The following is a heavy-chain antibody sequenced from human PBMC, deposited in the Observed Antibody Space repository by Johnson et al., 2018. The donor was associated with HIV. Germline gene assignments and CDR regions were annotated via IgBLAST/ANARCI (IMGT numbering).Heavy chain of an antibody. Sequence: VQLVESGGGLVQPGGSLRLSCAASGFTFSSYWMSWVRQAPGKGLEWVANIKQDGSETYYVDSVKGRFTISRDHAKNSLYLQMNSLRAEDTAVYYCARDSGSYQGAFDIWGQGTMVTVSS. CDR3: ARDSGSYQGAFDI. CDR2: IKQDGSET. D-gene: IGHD1-26*01. CDR1: GFTFSSYW. J-gene: IGHJ3*02. V-gene: IGHV3-7*01.